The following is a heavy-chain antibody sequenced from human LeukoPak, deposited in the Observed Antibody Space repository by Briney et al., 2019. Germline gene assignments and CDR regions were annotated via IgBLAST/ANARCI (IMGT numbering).Heavy chain of an antibody. J-gene: IGHJ4*02. CDR2: IYYSGST. CDR1: GGSISISYY. V-gene: IGHV4-39*07. D-gene: IGHD3-10*01. Sequence: SETLSLTCTVSGGSISISYYWGWIRQPPGEGLEWIGSIYYSGSTYYNPSLKSRVTISVDTSKNQFSLKLSSVTAADTAVYYCARVKLWFGESPLDYWGQGTLVTVSS. CDR3: ARVKLWFGESPLDY.